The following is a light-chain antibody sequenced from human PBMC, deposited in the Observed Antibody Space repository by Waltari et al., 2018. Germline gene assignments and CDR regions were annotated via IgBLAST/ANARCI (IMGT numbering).Light chain of an antibody. J-gene: IGLJ2*01. CDR3: ATWDSSLSGGV. V-gene: IGLV1-51*01. CDR1: SSNIWINY. Sequence: HSVLTQPPSVSAAPGQDVTIFCSGSSSNIWINYVFCYQQVPGTAPKPLIVDNNERPSGIPDRFSGSKSRTSATLHITGLQTGDEAQYYCATWDSSLSGGVFGGGTKVTVL. CDR2: DNN.